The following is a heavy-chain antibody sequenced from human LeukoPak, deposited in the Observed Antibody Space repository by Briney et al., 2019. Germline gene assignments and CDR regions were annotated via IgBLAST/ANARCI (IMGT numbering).Heavy chain of an antibody. CDR3: ARSVELLHIDY. V-gene: IGHV1-2*02. CDR1: GYIFTGYY. Sequence: ASVKVSCRASGYIFTGYYMHWVRQAPGQGLEWMGWINPNSGDTNYAQKFQGRVTMTRDTSISTAYMELSRLRSDDTAVYYCARSVELLHIDYWGQGTLVTVSS. J-gene: IGHJ4*02. CDR2: INPNSGDT. D-gene: IGHD1-26*01.